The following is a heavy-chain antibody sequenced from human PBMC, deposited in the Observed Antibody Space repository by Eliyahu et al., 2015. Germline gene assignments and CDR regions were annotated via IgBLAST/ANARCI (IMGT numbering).Heavy chain of an antibody. J-gene: IGHJ4*02. V-gene: IGHV2-5*01. Sequence: QITLKXSGPTLVKPTQTLTLTCTFXGFSLSTXGVGVGWIRQPPGKALDWLALIYWNDAKRYSPSLKSRLTITKDTSKNQVVLTMTNMDPVDTATYYCAHIPGAQWPSRHWGQGTLVTVSS. CDR3: AHIPGAQWPSRH. CDR1: GFSLSTXGVG. CDR2: IYWNDAK. D-gene: IGHD6-19*01.